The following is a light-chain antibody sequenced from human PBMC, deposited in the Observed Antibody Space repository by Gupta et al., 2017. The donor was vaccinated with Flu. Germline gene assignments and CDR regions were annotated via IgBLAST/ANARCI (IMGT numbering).Light chain of an antibody. CDR2: GAS. J-gene: IGKJ4*01. CDR1: QSVTSNY. V-gene: IGKV3-20*01. CDR3: QQYGSSPLT. Sequence: LSPGEMATLSCRASQSVTSNYLAWYQQKPGQAPRLLIYGASTSATGIPDRFSGSGSATDFTLTISRLEPEDFAVYYCQQYGSSPLTFGGG.